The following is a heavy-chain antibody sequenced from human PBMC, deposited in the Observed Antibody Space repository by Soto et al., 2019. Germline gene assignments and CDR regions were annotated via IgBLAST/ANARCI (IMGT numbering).Heavy chain of an antibody. CDR2: FDPEDGET. Sequence: ASVKVSCKVSGYTLTELSMHWVRQAPGKGLEWMGGFDPEDGETIYAQKFQGRATMTEDTSTDTAYMELSSLRSEDTAVYYCATDWRVDMITFGGVIPSGAFDIWGQGTMVTVSS. J-gene: IGHJ3*02. D-gene: IGHD3-16*02. V-gene: IGHV1-24*01. CDR1: GYTLTELS. CDR3: ATDWRVDMITFGGVIPSGAFDI.